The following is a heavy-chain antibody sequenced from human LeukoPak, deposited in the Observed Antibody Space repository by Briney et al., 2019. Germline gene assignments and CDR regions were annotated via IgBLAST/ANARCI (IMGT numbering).Heavy chain of an antibody. CDR2: IIPIFGTA. J-gene: IGHJ6*02. D-gene: IGHD3-3*01. Sequence: SVKVSCKASGGTFSSYAISWVRQAPGQGLEWMGGIIPIFGTANYAQKFQGRVTITADESTSTAYMELSSLRSEGTAVYYCARGHLGLGFLEWLPTLGSSYYYYYGMDVWGQGTTVTVSS. V-gene: IGHV1-69*01. CDR1: GGTFSSYA. CDR3: ARGHLGLGFLEWLPTLGSSYYYYYGMDV.